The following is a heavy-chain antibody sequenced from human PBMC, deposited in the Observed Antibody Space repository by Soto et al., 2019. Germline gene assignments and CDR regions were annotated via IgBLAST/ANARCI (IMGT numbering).Heavy chain of an antibody. CDR2: IYSGGST. Sequence: GGSLRLSCAASGFTVSSNYMNWVRQAPGKGLEWVSVIYSGGSTYYADSVKGRFTISRDNSKNTLYLQMNSLRAEDTAVYYCARELHEYSGTDTTYYYYMDVWGRGTTVTVSS. CDR1: GFTVSSNY. CDR3: ARELHEYSGTDTTYYYYMDV. V-gene: IGHV3-66*01. D-gene: IGHD5-12*01. J-gene: IGHJ6*03.